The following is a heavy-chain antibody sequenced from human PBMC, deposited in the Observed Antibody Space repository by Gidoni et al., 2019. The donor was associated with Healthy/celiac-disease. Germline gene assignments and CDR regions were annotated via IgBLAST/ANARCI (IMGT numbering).Heavy chain of an antibody. CDR1: RGTFSSYA. J-gene: IGHJ5*02. D-gene: IGHD3-3*01. CDR2: IIPSFGTA. CDR3: ARSEYYDFWSGLNWFDP. V-gene: IGHV1-69*01. Sequence: QVQLVQSGAEVKKPGSSVKVSCKASRGTFSSYAISWVRQAPGHGLEWMGGIIPSFGTANYAQKFQGRVTITADESTSTAYMELSSLRSEDTAVYYCARSEYYDFWSGLNWFDPWGQGTLVTVSS.